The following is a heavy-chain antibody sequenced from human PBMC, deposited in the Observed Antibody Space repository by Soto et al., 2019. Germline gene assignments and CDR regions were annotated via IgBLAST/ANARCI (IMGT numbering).Heavy chain of an antibody. CDR3: TTDRYYDYVWGSSH. D-gene: IGHD3-16*01. J-gene: IGHJ1*01. Sequence: GGSLRLSCGASGFTFSNAWMSWVRQAPGKGLEWVGRIKSKTDGGTTDYAAPVKGRFTISRDDSKNTLYLQMNSLKTEDTAVYYCTTDRYYDYVWGSSHWGQGTLVTVPS. CDR2: IKSKTDGGTT. CDR1: GFTFSNAW. V-gene: IGHV3-15*01.